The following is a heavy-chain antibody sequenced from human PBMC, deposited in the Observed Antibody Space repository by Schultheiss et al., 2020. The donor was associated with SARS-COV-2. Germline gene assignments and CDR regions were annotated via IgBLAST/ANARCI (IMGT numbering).Heavy chain of an antibody. J-gene: IGHJ4*02. Sequence: SQTLSLTCTVSGGSISSGGYYWSWIRQHPGKGLEWIGYIYYSGSTYYNPSLKSRVTISVDTSKNQFSLKLSSVTAADTAVYYCARDRHGDYLIDYWGQGTLVTVSS. D-gene: IGHD4-17*01. CDR3: ARDRHGDYLIDY. V-gene: IGHV4-31*03. CDR2: IYYSGST. CDR1: GGSISSGGYY.